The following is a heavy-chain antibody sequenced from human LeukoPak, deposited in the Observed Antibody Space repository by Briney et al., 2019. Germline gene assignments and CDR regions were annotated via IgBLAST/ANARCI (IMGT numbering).Heavy chain of an antibody. CDR2: ISSTDAGT. CDR3: VRDGQLPLFDY. Sequence: GGSLRLSCAASGFSLSSYAMSWVRQAPGKGLEWVSAISSTDAGTYHADSVRGRFTISRDSSKNTLYLQMNSLKTEDTAVYYCVRDGQLPLFDYWGQGTLVTVSS. CDR1: GFSLSSYA. J-gene: IGHJ4*02. D-gene: IGHD4-23*01. V-gene: IGHV3-23*01.